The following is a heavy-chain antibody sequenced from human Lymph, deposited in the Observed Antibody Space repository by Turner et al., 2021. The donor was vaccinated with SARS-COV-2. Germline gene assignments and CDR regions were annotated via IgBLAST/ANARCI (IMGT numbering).Heavy chain of an antibody. J-gene: IGHJ3*01. CDR2: ISYDGSNK. CDR1: GFTFSSYI. CDR3: ARDLVVVTSAFDF. D-gene: IGHD3-22*01. V-gene: IGHV3-30-3*01. Sequence: VQLVESGGGVVQPGRSLRLSCAASGFTFSSYIMHWVRQAPGKGLEWVAVISYDGSNKYYADSVKGRFTISRDNSKNTLYLQMNSLRAEDTAVYYCARDLVVVTSAFDF.